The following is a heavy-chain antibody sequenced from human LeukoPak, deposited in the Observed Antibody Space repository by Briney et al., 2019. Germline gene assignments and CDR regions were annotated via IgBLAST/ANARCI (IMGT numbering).Heavy chain of an antibody. D-gene: IGHD3-3*01. V-gene: IGHV3-33*01. CDR2: IWYDGSNK. J-gene: IGHJ6*02. CDR3: ARDHYDFWSGVYYYYYYGMDV. CDR1: GFTFSSYG. Sequence: GGSLRLSRAASGFTFSSYGMHWVRQAPGKGLEWVAVIWYDGSNKYYADSVKGRFTISRDNSKNTLYLQMNSLRAEDTAVYYCARDHYDFWSGVYYYYYYGMDVWGQGTTVTVSS.